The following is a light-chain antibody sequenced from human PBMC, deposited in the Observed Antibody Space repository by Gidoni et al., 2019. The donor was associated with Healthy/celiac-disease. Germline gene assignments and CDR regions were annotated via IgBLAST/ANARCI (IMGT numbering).Light chain of an antibody. CDR2: KYT. J-gene: IGLJ2*01. V-gene: IGLV3-25*02. CDR3: QSAESSGTYVV. CDR1: ALPNQY. Sequence: SCDLPQLPSVSVSPGQTARHPCPGEALPNQYAYWYQQKPGQAPVLVIYKYTERPSGIPERCSGSSSGTTDTVTISRVQAEDEDDDYCQSAESSGTYVVFGGGTKLTVL.